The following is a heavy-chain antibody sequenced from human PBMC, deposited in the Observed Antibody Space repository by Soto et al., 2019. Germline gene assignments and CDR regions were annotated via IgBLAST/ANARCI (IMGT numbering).Heavy chain of an antibody. CDR3: ARAGGYCSGGSCYPRHIRIDP. V-gene: IGHV4-34*01. Sequence: QVQLQQWGAGLLKPSETLSLTCAVYGGSFSGYYWSWIRQPPGKGLEWIGEINHSGSTNYNPSLKSRVTISVDTSKNQFSLKLSSVTAADTAVYYCARAGGYCSGGSCYPRHIRIDPWGQGTLVTVSS. D-gene: IGHD2-15*01. CDR2: INHSGST. CDR1: GGSFSGYY. J-gene: IGHJ5*02.